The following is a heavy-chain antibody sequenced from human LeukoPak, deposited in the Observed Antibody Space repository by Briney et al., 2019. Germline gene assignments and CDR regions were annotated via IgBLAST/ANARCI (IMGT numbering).Heavy chain of an antibody. J-gene: IGHJ3*02. V-gene: IGHV3-30*02. D-gene: IGHD3-10*01. CDR1: GFTFSSYA. Sequence: PGGSLRLSCAASGFTFSSYAMSWVRQAPGKGLEWVSFIRNDGSNKYYADSVKGRFTISRDNSKNTLSLQLSSLTTEDTAVYYCAKAVRGLGAFDIWGQGTMVTVSS. CDR2: IRNDGSNK. CDR3: AKAVRGLGAFDI.